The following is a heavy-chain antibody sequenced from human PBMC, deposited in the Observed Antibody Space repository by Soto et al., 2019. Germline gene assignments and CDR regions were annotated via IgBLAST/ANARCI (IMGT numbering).Heavy chain of an antibody. D-gene: IGHD3-3*02. CDR2: INAGKGNT. CDR1: GYSFSSFV. V-gene: IGHV1-3*01. Sequence: VQLVQSGAEVKKPGASVTVSCKASGYSFSSFVIHWVRQAPGQRPEWLGWINAGKGNTKYSQKFEGRVTITRDTSASTAYMELSSLRSEDTAVYYCARDLLISTVYDYWGQGTLVTVSS. J-gene: IGHJ4*02. CDR3: ARDLLISTVYDY.